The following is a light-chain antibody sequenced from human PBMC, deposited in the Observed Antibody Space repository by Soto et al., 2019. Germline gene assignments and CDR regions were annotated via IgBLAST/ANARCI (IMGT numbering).Light chain of an antibody. V-gene: IGKV2-28*01. Sequence: DIVMTQSPLSLPVTPGEPASISCRSSQSLLHYNGYNYLDWYLQKPGQSPQLLIYLGSSRATGVPDRFSGSGSGTDFTLRISRVEAEDVGVYYCVQGLQGHPTFGGGTKVEIK. CDR1: QSLLHYNGYNY. CDR2: LGS. J-gene: IGKJ4*01. CDR3: VQGLQGHPT.